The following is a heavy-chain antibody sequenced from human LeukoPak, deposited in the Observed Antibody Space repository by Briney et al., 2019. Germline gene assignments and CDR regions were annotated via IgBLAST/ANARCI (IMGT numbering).Heavy chain of an antibody. CDR1: GFTFSSYA. CDR2: ISGSGGST. J-gene: IGHJ2*01. Sequence: GGSLRLSCAPSGFTFSSYAMSWVRQAPGKGLEWVSAISGSGGSTYYADSVKGRFTNSRDNSKNTLYLQMNSLRAEDTAVYYCAKVTGTTHWYFDLWGRGTLVTVSS. V-gene: IGHV3-23*01. D-gene: IGHD1-7*01. CDR3: AKVTGTTHWYFDL.